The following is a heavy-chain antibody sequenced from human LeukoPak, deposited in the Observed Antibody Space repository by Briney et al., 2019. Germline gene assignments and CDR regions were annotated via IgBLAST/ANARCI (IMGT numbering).Heavy chain of an antibody. V-gene: IGHV4-59*01. CDR2: IYYSGST. Sequence: PSETLSLTCTVSGGSISSYYWSWIRQPPGKGLEWIGYIYYSGSTNYNPSLKSRVTISVDTSKNQFSLKLSSVTAADTAVYYCARVPDYGDYSYYFDYWSQGTLVTVSS. CDR1: GGSISSYY. J-gene: IGHJ4*02. CDR3: ARVPDYGDYSYYFDY. D-gene: IGHD4-17*01.